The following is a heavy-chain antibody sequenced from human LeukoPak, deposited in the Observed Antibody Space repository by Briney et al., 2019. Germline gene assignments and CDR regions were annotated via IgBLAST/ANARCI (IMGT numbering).Heavy chain of an antibody. V-gene: IGHV4-61*09. CDR1: SGSITSDSYS. Sequence: SETLSLTCTVSSGSITSDSYSWSWIRQPAGKGLDWIGHIYTSGSTDYNPSLKSRVTISIDTSKNQFSLKLTSVTAADTAVYYCARAGGGSSRFDPWGQGTLVTVSS. CDR2: IYTSGST. J-gene: IGHJ5*02. D-gene: IGHD6-13*01. CDR3: ARAGGGSSRFDP.